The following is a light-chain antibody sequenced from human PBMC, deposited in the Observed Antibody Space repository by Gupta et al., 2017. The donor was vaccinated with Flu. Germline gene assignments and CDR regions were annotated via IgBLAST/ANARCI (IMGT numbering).Light chain of an antibody. Sequence: GQTARITCGGNNIGSKNVHWYQQKPGQAPVLVVQDDSDRPSGIPDRFSGSNYGNTATLTISTVEAGDEADYYCQVWDSSSGHRVFGGGTKLTVL. J-gene: IGLJ3*02. CDR3: QVWDSSSGHRV. V-gene: IGLV3-21*02. CDR2: DDS. CDR1: NIGSKN.